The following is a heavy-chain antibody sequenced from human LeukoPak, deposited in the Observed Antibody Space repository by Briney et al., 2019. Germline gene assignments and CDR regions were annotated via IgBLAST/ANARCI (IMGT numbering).Heavy chain of an antibody. Sequence: SVKVSCKASGGTLSSYAISWVRQAPGQGLEWMGGIIPIFGTANYAQKFQGRATITADESTSTAYMELSSLRSEDTAVYYCARGPPFYGSGSYYIVSRFDYWGQGTLVTVSS. V-gene: IGHV1-69*13. CDR2: IIPIFGTA. CDR3: ARGPPFYGSGSYYIVSRFDY. CDR1: GGTLSSYA. J-gene: IGHJ4*02. D-gene: IGHD3-10*01.